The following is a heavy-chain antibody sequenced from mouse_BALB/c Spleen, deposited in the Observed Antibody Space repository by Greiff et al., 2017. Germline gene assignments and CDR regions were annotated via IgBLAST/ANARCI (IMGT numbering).Heavy chain of an antibody. CDR1: GYTFTSYW. J-gene: IGHJ4*01. CDR2: IYPGNSDT. Sequence: EVQLQQSGTVLARPGASVKMSCKASGYTFTSYWMHWVKQRPGQGLEWIGAIYPGNSDTSYNQKFKGKAKLTAVTSTSTAYMELSSLTNEDSAVYYCTRDGNYGYYAMDYWGQGTSVTVSS. V-gene: IGHV1-5*01. CDR3: TRDGNYGYYAMDY. D-gene: IGHD2-1*01.